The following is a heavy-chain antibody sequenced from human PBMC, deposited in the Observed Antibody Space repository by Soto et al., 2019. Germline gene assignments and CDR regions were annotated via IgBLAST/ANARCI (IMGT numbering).Heavy chain of an antibody. CDR1: GGSFSGYY. D-gene: IGHD6-13*01. V-gene: IGHV4-34*01. CDR3: AIMYSSSWRNNWFDP. CDR2: INHSGST. Sequence: SETLSLTCAVYGGSFSGYYWSWIRQPPGKGLEWIGEINHSGSTNYNPSLKSRVTISVDTSKNQFSLKLSSVTAADTAVYYCAIMYSSSWRNNWFDPWGQGTLVTVSS. J-gene: IGHJ5*02.